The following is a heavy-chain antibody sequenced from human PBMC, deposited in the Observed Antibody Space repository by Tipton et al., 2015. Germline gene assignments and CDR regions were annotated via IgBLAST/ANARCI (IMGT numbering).Heavy chain of an antibody. D-gene: IGHD6-25*01. CDR3: ARETLAAADTWVYYCGLNV. CDR1: GDTVSTENSA. V-gene: IGHV6-1*01. J-gene: IGHJ6*02. Sequence: PGLVKPSETLSLTCAISGDTVSTENSAWNWMRQSPSRGLEWLGRTFYRSQWFTDYAVAVGSRINIGADISKNQFSLHLTSVTPEDTAVYYCARETLAAADTWVYYCGLNVWGQGTTVTVSS. CDR2: TFYRSQWFT.